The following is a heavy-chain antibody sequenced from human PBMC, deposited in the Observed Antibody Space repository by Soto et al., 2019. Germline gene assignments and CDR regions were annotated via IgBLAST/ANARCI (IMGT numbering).Heavy chain of an antibody. D-gene: IGHD3-10*01. V-gene: IGHV3-7*01. CDR3: ARGPVLLWFGELSDWFDP. Sequence: GGSLRLSCAASGFTFSSYWMSWVRQAPGKGLEWVANIKQDGSDKYYVDSVKGRFTISRDNAKNSLYLQMNSLRAEDTAVYYCARGPVLLWFGELSDWFDPWGQGTLVTVSS. CDR1: GFTFSSYW. CDR2: IKQDGSDK. J-gene: IGHJ5*02.